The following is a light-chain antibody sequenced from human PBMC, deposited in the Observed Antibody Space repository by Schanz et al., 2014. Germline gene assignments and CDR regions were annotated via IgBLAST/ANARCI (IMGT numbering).Light chain of an antibody. CDR3: QQYYSTPYT. Sequence: DIVLTQSPATLSLSPGERATLSCRASQGVASRLAWYQQKPGQAPRLLIYGASSRISGIPDRFSGSGSGTDFTLTISSLQSEDFAVYYCQQYYSTPYTFGQGTKLEIK. J-gene: IGKJ2*01. V-gene: IGKV3D-15*01. CDR1: QGVASR. CDR2: GAS.